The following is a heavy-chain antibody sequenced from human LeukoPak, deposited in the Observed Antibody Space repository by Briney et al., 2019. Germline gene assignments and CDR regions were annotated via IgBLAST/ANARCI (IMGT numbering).Heavy chain of an antibody. D-gene: IGHD5-18*01. V-gene: IGHV4-34*01. CDR3: ARSYRRYYFDY. CDR1: GGSFSGYY. Sequence: SETLSLTCAVYGGSFSGYYWSWIRQPPGKGLEWIGEINHSGSTNYNPSLKSRVTISVDTSKNQFSLKLSSVTAADTAVYYCARSYRRYYFDYWGQRTLVTVSS. CDR2: INHSGST. J-gene: IGHJ4*02.